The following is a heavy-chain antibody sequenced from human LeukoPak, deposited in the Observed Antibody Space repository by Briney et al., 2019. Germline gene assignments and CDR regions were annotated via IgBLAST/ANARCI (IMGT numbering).Heavy chain of an antibody. CDR3: ARGGPTYYDFWSGQNWFDP. CDR2: IKPNSGGT. CDR1: GYTFTGYY. D-gene: IGHD3-3*01. Sequence: ASVKVSCKTSGYTFTGYYMHWVRQAPGQGLEWMGWIKPNSGGTNYAQKFQGRVTMTRATSITTAYMELSRLRSDDTAVYYCARGGPTYYDFWSGQNWFDPWGQGTLVTVSS. V-gene: IGHV1-2*02. J-gene: IGHJ5*02.